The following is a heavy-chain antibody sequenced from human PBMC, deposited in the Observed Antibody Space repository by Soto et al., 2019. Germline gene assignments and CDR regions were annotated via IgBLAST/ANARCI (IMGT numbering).Heavy chain of an antibody. D-gene: IGHD2-21*01. CDR2: IWHDGSNE. V-gene: IGHV3-33*01. J-gene: IGHJ2*01. Sequence: QVQLVESGGGVVQPGRSLRLSCAASGFSFSNYGMHWVRQAPGKGLEWVVVIWHDGSNEYYGDSVKGRFTISRDNSKNTLYLQMSSLRAEDTAVYYCARVGVTAVVSNYWYFDLWGRGTLVTVSS. CDR3: ARVGVTAVVSNYWYFDL. CDR1: GFSFSNYG.